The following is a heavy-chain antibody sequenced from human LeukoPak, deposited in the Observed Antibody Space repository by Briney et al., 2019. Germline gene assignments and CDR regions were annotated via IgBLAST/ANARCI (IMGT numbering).Heavy chain of an antibody. CDR1: GYTFTGYY. Sequence: SVKVSCKASGYTFTGYYMHWVRQAPGQGLEWMGRIIPILGIANYAQKFQGRVTITADKSTSTAYMELSSLRSEDTAVYYCTTYCGGDCYSFFDYWGQGTLVTVSS. CDR3: TTYCGGDCYSFFDY. V-gene: IGHV1-69*02. J-gene: IGHJ4*02. D-gene: IGHD2-21*02. CDR2: IIPILGIA.